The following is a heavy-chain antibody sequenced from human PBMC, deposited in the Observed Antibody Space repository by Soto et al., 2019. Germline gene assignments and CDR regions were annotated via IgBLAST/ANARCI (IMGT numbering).Heavy chain of an antibody. D-gene: IGHD3-3*01. CDR3: ARWVTIFGVVTFLDGMDV. CDR1: GYIFTSYY. J-gene: IGHJ6*02. CDR2: INPFDGSR. Sequence: GASVKVSCKASGYIFTSYYIHCVRQAPGQGLEWMGWINPFDGSRMFAQSFQGRVTMTRNTSISTAYMELSSLRSEDTAVYYCARWVTIFGVVTFLDGMDVWGQGTTVTVSS. V-gene: IGHV1-46*01.